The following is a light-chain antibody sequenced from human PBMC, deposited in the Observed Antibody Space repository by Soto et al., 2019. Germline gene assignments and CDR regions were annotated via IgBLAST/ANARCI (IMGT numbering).Light chain of an antibody. J-gene: IGLJ1*01. Sequence: SVLTQPASVSGSPGQSITISCTGTSSGVGGYNYVSWYQPHPGQAPKLMIYEVSNRPSGVSNRCSGSQSDNTASLTISGIQADDEAKYFWSSNASFTTYLFGT. CDR2: EVS. CDR1: SSGVGGYNY. V-gene: IGLV2-14*01. CDR3: SSNASFTTYL.